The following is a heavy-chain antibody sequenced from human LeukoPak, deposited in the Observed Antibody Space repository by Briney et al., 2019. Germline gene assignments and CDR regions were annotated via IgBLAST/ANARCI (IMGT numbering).Heavy chain of an antibody. CDR3: AKGSDDFGVGLHYSYYMDV. CDR1: GFTFSYYS. D-gene: IGHD3-3*01. J-gene: IGHJ6*03. V-gene: IGHV3-48*01. CDR2: IGGSTSTI. Sequence: GGSLRLSCAASGFTFSYYSMNWVRQAPGKGLEWVSYIGGSTSTISYADSVGGRFTISRDNANNSIYLQMNSLRAEDTAVCYCAKGSDDFGVGLHYSYYMDVWGTGTTVTVSS.